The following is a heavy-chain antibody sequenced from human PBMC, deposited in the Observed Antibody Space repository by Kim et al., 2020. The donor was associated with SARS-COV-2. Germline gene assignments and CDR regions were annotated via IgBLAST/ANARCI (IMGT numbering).Heavy chain of an antibody. Sequence: SETLSLTCTVSGGSISSSSYYWGWIRQPPGKGLEWIGSIYYSGSTYYNPSLKSRVTISVDTSKNQFSLKLSSVTAADTAVYYCARQGDQLLFRGYWFDPWGQGTLVTVSS. D-gene: IGHD2-2*01. CDR2: IYYSGST. J-gene: IGHJ5*02. CDR3: ARQGDQLLFRGYWFDP. CDR1: GGSISSSSYY. V-gene: IGHV4-39*01.